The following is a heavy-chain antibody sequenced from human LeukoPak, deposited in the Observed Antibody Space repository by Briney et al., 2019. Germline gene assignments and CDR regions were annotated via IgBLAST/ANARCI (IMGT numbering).Heavy chain of an antibody. CDR1: GYTFTGYY. V-gene: IGHV1-2*02. J-gene: IGHJ6*03. D-gene: IGHD3-16*02. CDR2: INPNSGGT. Sequence: GASVKVSCKASGYTFTGYYMHWVRQAPGQGLEWMGWINPNSGGTNYAQKFQGRVTMTRDTSISTAYMELSRLRSDDTAVYYCARDSDDYVWGSYRYYYYYYMDVWGKGTTVTVSS. CDR3: ARDSDDYVWGSYRYYYYYYMDV.